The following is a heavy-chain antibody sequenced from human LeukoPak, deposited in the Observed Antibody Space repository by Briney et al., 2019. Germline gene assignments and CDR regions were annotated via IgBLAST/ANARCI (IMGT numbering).Heavy chain of an antibody. V-gene: IGHV3-21*01. CDR3: ARDFWASSSIGW. J-gene: IGHJ4*02. CDR1: GFTFTTYT. Sequence: PGGSLRLSCAASGFTFTTYTMSWVRQAPGKGLEWVSFISGRRTYISYADSVKGRFTISRDNAKNSLYLQMNSLRAEDTAVYFCARDFWASSSIGWWGQGTLVTVSS. D-gene: IGHD2-2*01. CDR2: ISGRRTYI.